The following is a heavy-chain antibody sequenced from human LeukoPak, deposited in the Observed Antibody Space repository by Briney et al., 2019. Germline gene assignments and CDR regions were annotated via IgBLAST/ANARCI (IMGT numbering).Heavy chain of an antibody. V-gene: IGHV3-13*01. D-gene: IGHD6-13*01. J-gene: IGHJ3*02. CDR2: IGPVGDT. Sequence: GGSLRLSCAASGFTFSSYDMHWVRQTTGKGLEWVSGIGPVGDTYYTGSVKGRFTISRENAKNSLYLQMNSLRAGDTAVYYCARGVTISSYAFDIWGQGTMVTVSS. CDR1: GFTFSSYD. CDR3: ARGVTISSYAFDI.